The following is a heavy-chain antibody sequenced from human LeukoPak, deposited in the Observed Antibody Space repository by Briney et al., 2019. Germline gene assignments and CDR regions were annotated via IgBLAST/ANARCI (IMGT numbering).Heavy chain of an antibody. CDR1: GFTFSSYA. CDR2: ISGSGGST. CDR3: AKNSGWLAHFDY. Sequence: GGSLRLSYAASGFTFSSYAMSWVRQAPGKGLEWVSAISGSGGSTFYADSVKGRFTISRDNSKNTLYLQMNSLRAEDTAVYYCAKNSGWLAHFDYWGQGTLVTVSS. J-gene: IGHJ4*02. D-gene: IGHD6-19*01. V-gene: IGHV3-23*01.